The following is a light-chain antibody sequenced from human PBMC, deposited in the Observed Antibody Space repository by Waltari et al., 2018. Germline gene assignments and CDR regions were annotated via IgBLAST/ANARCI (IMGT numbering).Light chain of an antibody. Sequence: QSALTQPPSASGSPGQSVTISCTGTSSAVGGYNFVSWYQQHPGKAPKLMIYEVNQRPSGVPDRFSGSKSGNTASLTVSGLQAEDEADYSCSSYGGTYILVFGGGTKLTVL. CDR2: EVN. CDR1: SSAVGGYNF. CDR3: SSYGGTYILV. J-gene: IGLJ2*01. V-gene: IGLV2-8*01.